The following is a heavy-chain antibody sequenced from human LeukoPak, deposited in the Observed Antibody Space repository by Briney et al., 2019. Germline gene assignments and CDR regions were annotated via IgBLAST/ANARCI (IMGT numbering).Heavy chain of an antibody. Sequence: GGSLRLSCAASGFIFTNYFMSWVRQAPGKGLEWVASIKHDGSEKYYVDSVRGRFAISRDNTMNSLYLQMSSLRAEDTAVYYCATDRGWRTSGYYLYYFEYWGQGTLVTFSS. CDR1: GFIFTNYF. J-gene: IGHJ4*02. CDR3: ATDRGWRTSGYYLYYFEY. V-gene: IGHV3-7*01. CDR2: IKHDGSEK. D-gene: IGHD3-3*01.